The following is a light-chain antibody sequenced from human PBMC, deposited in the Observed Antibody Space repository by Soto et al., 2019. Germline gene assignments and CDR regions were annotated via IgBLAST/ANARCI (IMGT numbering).Light chain of an antibody. CDR1: QSISSW. CDR3: QQYNSYWT. CDR2: DAS. Sequence: DIQMTQSPSTLSASVGDSVTITCRASQSISSWLAWYQQKPGKAPKLLIYDASSLESGVPSRFSGSGSGTEFTLTISSLQPDDFATYYCQQYNSYWTFGQWTKV. J-gene: IGKJ1*01. V-gene: IGKV1-5*01.